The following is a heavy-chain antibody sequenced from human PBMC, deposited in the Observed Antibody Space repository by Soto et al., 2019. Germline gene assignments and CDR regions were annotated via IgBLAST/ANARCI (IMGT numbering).Heavy chain of an antibody. CDR1: GGSISSGGYY. J-gene: IGHJ5*02. CDR3: ARAPYCSGGSCYPSWFDP. V-gene: IGHV4-31*03. CDR2: IYYSGST. D-gene: IGHD2-15*01. Sequence: TQCHTYTVSGGSISSGGYYWSWIRQHPGKGLEWIGYIYYSGSTYYNPSLKSRVTILVDTSKNQFSLKLSSVTAADTAVYYCARAPYCSGGSCYPSWFDPWGQGPLVTVS.